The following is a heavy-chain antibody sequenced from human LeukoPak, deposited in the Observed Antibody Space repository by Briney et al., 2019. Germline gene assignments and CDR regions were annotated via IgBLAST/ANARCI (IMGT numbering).Heavy chain of an antibody. V-gene: IGHV4-39*01. CDR2: IYCSGST. Sequence: PSETLSLTCTVSGGSISSSSYYWGWIRQPPGKGLEWIGSIYCSGSTYYNPSLKSRVTISVDTSKNQFSPKLSSVTAADTAVYYCARDGGYYYDSSGYYWGQGTLVTVSS. CDR1: GGSISSSSYY. CDR3: ARDGGYYYDSSGYY. J-gene: IGHJ4*02. D-gene: IGHD3-22*01.